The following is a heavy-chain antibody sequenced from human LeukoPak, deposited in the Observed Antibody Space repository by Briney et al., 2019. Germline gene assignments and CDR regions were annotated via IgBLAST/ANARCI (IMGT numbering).Heavy chain of an antibody. J-gene: IGHJ4*02. V-gene: IGHV3-23*01. Sequence: GGSLRLSCVDSGFTFSSFAMSWVRQAPGKGLEWVSPISSSGSTTYYVDSVKGRFTISRDNYRNTLYLQMNSLRGEDTAVYYCARESPPFDYWGQGPLVPVS. CDR1: GFTFSSFA. CDR3: ARESPPFDY. CDR2: ISSSGSTT.